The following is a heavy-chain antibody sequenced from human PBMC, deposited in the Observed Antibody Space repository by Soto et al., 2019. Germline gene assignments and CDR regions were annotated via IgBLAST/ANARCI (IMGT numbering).Heavy chain of an antibody. CDR1: GYRFTSYW. J-gene: IGHJ6*02. CDR2: IYPGDSDT. CDR3: ARHDPRDIGVATMGGLYNGMDV. Sequence: PGESLKISCQGSGYRFTSYWIGWVCPVPGKGLVGMRIIYPGDSDTRYSPSFQGQFTISAYKSISTAYLQWSSLKASDIAMYYCARHDPRDIGVATMGGLYNGMDVWGQGTTVTVSS. D-gene: IGHD5-12*01. V-gene: IGHV5-51*01.